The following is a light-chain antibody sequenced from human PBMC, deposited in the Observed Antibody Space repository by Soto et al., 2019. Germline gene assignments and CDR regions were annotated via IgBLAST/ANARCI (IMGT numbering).Light chain of an antibody. CDR1: QYIRTS. J-gene: IGKJ1*01. Sequence: DIQITQSPSSLSASVGDRVNITWRASQYIRTSLNWYQQKLGKVTKVMIYRASTLQSGVPSRFSGRGSGTDFTLTISSLQPEDFATYYCQESYSALWGTFGQGTKVDIK. CDR3: QESYSALWGT. V-gene: IGKV1-39*01. CDR2: RAS.